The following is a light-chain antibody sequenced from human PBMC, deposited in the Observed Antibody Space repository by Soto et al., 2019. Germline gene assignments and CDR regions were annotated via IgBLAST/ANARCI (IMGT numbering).Light chain of an antibody. CDR2: ESS. J-gene: IGKJ3*01. CDR1: QSLGDNY. CDR3: QQYGSSAGT. Sequence: EIVLTQSPCTLSLSPGDRATLSCRASQSLGDNYLAWYQQKPGQAPRLLIYESSRRATGIPDRFSASGSLTEFTLAISRLEPEYFAVYYCQQYGSSAGTFGPGTKVDIK. V-gene: IGKV3-20*01.